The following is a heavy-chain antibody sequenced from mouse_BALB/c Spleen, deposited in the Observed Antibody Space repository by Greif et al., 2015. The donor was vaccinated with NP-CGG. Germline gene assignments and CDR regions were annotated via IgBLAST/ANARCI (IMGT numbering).Heavy chain of an antibody. J-gene: IGHJ3*01. CDR3: ASRNSFAY. CDR2: IRNKANGYTT. CDR1: GFTFTDYY. Sequence: EVMLVESGGGLVQPGGSLRLSCATSGFTFTDYYMSWVRQPPGKALEWLGFIRNKANGYTTEYSASVKGRFTISRDNSQSILYLQMNTLRAEDSATYYCASRNSFAYWGQGTLVTVSA. V-gene: IGHV7-3*02.